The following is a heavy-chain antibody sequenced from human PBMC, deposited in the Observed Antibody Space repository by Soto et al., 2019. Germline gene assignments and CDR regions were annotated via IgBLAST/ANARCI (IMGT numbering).Heavy chain of an antibody. D-gene: IGHD2-8*01. V-gene: IGHV5-51*01. CDR1: GYSFTSYW. J-gene: IGHJ3*02. CDR2: IYPGDSDT. Sequence: PGESLKISCKGSGYSFTSYWIGWVRQMSGKGLEWMGIIYPGDSDTRYSPSFQGQVTISADKSISTAYLQWGSLKASATAMYYWSSPGMLPENGFYIWGKGKMVTVSS. CDR3: SSPGMLPENGFYI.